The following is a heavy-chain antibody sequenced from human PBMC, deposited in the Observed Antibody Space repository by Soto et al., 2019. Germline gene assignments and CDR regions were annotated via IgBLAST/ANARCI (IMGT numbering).Heavy chain of an antibody. D-gene: IGHD1-26*01. CDR3: ARVYQLVGATRWFDP. CDR2: ISAYNGNT. CDR1: GYTFTSYG. Sequence: QVQLVQSGAEVKKPGASVKVSCKASGYTFTSYGISWVRQAPGQGLEWMGWISAYNGNTNYAQKLQGRVTMTTDTPTSTAYMELRSLRSDDTVVYYCARVYQLVGATRWFDPWGQGTLVTVSS. V-gene: IGHV1-18*01. J-gene: IGHJ5*02.